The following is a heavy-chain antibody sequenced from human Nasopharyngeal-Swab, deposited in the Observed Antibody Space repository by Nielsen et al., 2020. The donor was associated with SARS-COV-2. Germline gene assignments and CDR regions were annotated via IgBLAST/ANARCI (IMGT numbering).Heavy chain of an antibody. D-gene: IGHD5-18*01. V-gene: IGHV3-30*04. CDR1: GFSFSSYA. CDR2: ISYDGSNK. CDR3: ARERYSYGSNWFDP. Sequence: GGSRGLSCAASGFSFSSYAMHWVRQAPGRGLEWVAVISYDGSNKYYADSVKGRFTISRDNSKNTLYLQMNSLSAEDTAVYYCARERYSYGSNWFDPWGQGTLVTVSS. J-gene: IGHJ5*02.